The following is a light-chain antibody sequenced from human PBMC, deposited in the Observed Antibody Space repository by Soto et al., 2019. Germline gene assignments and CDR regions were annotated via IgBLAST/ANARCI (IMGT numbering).Light chain of an antibody. Sequence: EIVLTQSPVTLSLSPGESATLSCRASQSVSSSQVAWYQQKPGQAPRLLIYGASSTATGIPDRFSGVGSETDFTLTINRLEPEDFAVYYCQQYAASPHTVGQGTKLEI. V-gene: IGKV3-20*01. CDR3: QQYAASPHT. CDR2: GAS. CDR1: QSVSSSQ. J-gene: IGKJ2*01.